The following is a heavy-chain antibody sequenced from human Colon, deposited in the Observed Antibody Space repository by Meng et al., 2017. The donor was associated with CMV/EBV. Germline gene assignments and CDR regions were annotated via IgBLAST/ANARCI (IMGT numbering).Heavy chain of an antibody. D-gene: IGHD3-10*01. J-gene: IGHJ5*02. CDR3: ARGSQVRCHTGWFDP. CDR1: SGAMNSTSNY. V-gene: IGHV4-39*07. CDR2: VYSFGST. Sequence: GSLRLSCTVSSGAMNSTSNYWAWIRQPLGKGREWIGSVYSFGSTYSNPSLKSRVTISIDTFKNHFSLRLSSVTAADTAVYYCARGSQVRCHTGWFDPWGQGTLVTVSS.